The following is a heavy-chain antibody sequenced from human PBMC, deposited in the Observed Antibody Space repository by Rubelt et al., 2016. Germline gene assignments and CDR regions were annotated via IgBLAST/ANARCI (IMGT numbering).Heavy chain of an antibody. Sequence: QVQLQQWGAGLLKPSETLSLTCAVYGGSFSGYYWSWIRQPPGKGLEWIGEINHSGSTNYNQSLKSRVTISVDTSKNQFSRKLSSVTAADTAVYYCARGKEGLGVTMVDYWGQGTLVTVSS. CDR1: GGSFSGYY. J-gene: IGHJ4*02. CDR3: ARGKEGLGVTMVDY. V-gene: IGHV4-34*01. CDR2: INHSGST. D-gene: IGHD3-10*01.